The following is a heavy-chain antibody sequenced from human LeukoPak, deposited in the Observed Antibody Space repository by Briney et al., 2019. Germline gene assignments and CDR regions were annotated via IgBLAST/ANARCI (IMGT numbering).Heavy chain of an antibody. J-gene: IGHJ5*02. Sequence: SETLSLTCSVSGGSISSCTYSWGWIRQPPGKGLEWIGSFSCSGSTYYNPSLKSRVTISIDTSKNQFSLKLSSVTAADTAVYYCARHTLWLNWFDPWGQGTLVTVSS. CDR3: ARHTLWLNWFDP. D-gene: IGHD3-10*01. CDR2: FSCSGST. CDR1: GGSISSCTYS. V-gene: IGHV4-39*01.